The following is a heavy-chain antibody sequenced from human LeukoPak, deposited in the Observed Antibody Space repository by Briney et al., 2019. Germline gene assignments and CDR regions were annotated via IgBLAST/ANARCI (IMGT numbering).Heavy chain of an antibody. V-gene: IGHV3-30*18. CDR3: VKDPLGYCSSASCYWGYFDL. Sequence: GRSLRLSCTASGFTFSSYAMHWVRQAPGKGLEWVAVISYDGSNKYYADSVKGRFTISRDNSKITLYLQMNNLRAEDTAEYYCVKDPLGYCSSASCYWGYFDLWGQGTLVAVSS. J-gene: IGHJ4*02. CDR1: GFTFSSYA. CDR2: ISYDGSNK. D-gene: IGHD2-2*01.